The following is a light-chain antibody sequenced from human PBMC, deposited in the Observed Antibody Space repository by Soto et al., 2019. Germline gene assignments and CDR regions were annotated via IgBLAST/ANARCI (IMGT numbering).Light chain of an antibody. V-gene: IGKV3D-20*02. Sequence: TQSPSTLSASVGDGVTITCRASQIIGSWLAWYQQKPGQAPRLLIYDASSRPPGIPDRFSGSGSGTDFTLTIFRLEPEDFAVYYCQQSATFGPGTKVDFK. J-gene: IGKJ3*01. CDR1: QIIGSW. CDR3: QQSAT. CDR2: DAS.